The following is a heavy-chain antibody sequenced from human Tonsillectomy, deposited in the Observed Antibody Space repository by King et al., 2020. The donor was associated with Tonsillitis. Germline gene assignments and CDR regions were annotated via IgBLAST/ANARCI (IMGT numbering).Heavy chain of an antibody. D-gene: IGHD2-21*02. Sequence: VQLVESGGGVVQPGGSLRLSCAASGLSFSSHGMHWVRQAPGKGLEWVAFIGYDGSNKYYADSVKGRFTISKDNSKNTLYLQMNSLRAEDTAVYYCAKVLGDSGYWGQGTLVTVSS. J-gene: IGHJ4*02. V-gene: IGHV3-30*02. CDR1: GLSFSSHG. CDR3: AKVLGDSGY. CDR2: IGYDGSNK.